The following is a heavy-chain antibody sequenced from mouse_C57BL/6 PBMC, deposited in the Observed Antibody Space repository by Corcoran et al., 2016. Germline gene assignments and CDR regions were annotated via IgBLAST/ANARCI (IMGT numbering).Heavy chain of an antibody. V-gene: IGHV3-6*01. CDR1: GYSITSGYY. CDR3: ARSRLAHFDY. J-gene: IGHJ2*01. CDR2: ISYDGSN. Sequence: DVQLQESGPGLVKPSQSLSLTCSVTGYSITSGYYWNWIRQFPGNKLEWMGYISYDGSNNYNPSLKNRISITRDTSKNQFFLKLNSVTTEDTATYYCARSRLAHFDYWGQGTTLTVSS. D-gene: IGHD4-1*01.